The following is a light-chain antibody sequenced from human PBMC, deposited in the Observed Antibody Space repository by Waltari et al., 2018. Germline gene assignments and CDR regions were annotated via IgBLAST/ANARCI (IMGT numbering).Light chain of an antibody. Sequence: DIVMTQSPDSLSVSLGERATITCKSSQTVSFTSANRNYVAWYRHKPGQPPEMLIYWASTRQFGVPDRFTGSGSGTNFTLTISSLQPDDFATYYCQQYNSSPYTFGQGTKLEIK. V-gene: IGKV4-1*01. CDR2: WAS. J-gene: IGKJ2*01. CDR1: QTVSFTSANRNY. CDR3: QQYNSSPYT.